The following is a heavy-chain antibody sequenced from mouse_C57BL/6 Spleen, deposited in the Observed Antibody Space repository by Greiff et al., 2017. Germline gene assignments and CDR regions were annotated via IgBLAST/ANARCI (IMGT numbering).Heavy chain of an antibody. CDR1: GYTFTSYW. D-gene: IGHD1-1*02. CDR2: INPSNGGT. V-gene: IGHV1-53*01. CDR3: AREEGGGGYPDY. J-gene: IGHJ2*01. Sequence: QVQLQQPGTELVKPGASVKLSCTASGYTFTSYWMHWVKQRPGQGLEWIGNINPSNGGTKYTAKFQSKATLTVDKSSSTAYMQLSSLTSEDAAVYYCAREEGGGGYPDYWGKGTTLTVSS.